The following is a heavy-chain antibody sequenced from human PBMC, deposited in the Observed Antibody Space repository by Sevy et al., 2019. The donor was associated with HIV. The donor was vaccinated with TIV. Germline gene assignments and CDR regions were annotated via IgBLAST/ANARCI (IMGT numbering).Heavy chain of an antibody. CDR1: GFSISGYG. J-gene: IGHJ6*02. V-gene: IGHV3-33*01. Sequence: GGSLRLSCAASGFSISGYGMHWVRQAPGKGLEWVAVIWYDGTNREYADSVKGRFTISRDNSKNTLYVQMNSLRAEDTAVYYCARDSNSGYYYYYAMDVWGQGTTVTVSS. CDR3: ARDSNSGYYYYYAMDV. D-gene: IGHD1-26*01. CDR2: IWYDGTNR.